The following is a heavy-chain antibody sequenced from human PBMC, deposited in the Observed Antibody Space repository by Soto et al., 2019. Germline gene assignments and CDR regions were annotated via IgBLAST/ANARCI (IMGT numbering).Heavy chain of an antibody. Sequence: QVQLVQSGAEVKKPGSSVKVSCKASGGTFSSYAISWVRQAPGQGLEWMGGIIPIFGTANYAEKFQGRVTITADESTSTDYMELSSLRSEDTAVYYCARDYGSGYLKYYGMDVWGQGTKVTVSS. CDR2: IIPIFGTA. V-gene: IGHV1-69*12. CDR1: GGTFSSYA. J-gene: IGHJ6*02. CDR3: ARDYGSGYLKYYGMDV. D-gene: IGHD3-3*01.